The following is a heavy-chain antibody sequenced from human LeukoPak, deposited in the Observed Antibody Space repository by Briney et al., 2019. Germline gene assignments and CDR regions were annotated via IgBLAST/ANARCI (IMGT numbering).Heavy chain of an antibody. D-gene: IGHD2-2*01. J-gene: IGHJ5*02. CDR3: VRGASSKWFEL. CDR2: IGGSGVST. CDR1: GYTFSSYA. Sequence: GGSLRLSCAASGYTFSSYAMSWVRQAPGKGLEWVSSIGGSGVSTCYADSVKGRFTISRDNSKNTLYLQMNSLGAEDTALYHCVRGASSKWFELWGQGALVTVSS. V-gene: IGHV3-23*01.